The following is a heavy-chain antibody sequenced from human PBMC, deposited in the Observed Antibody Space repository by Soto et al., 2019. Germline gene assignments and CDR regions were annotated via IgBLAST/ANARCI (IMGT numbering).Heavy chain of an antibody. CDR3: ARGRPRNVGGNSFAY. CDR2: INHSGST. J-gene: IGHJ4*02. D-gene: IGHD2-21*02. Sequence: SETLSLTCAVYGGSFSGYYWSWIRQPPGKGLEWIGEINHSGSTNYNPSLKSRVTISVDTSKNQFSLKLSSVTAADTAVYYCARGRPRNVGGNSFAYWGQGTLVTVSS. V-gene: IGHV4-34*01. CDR1: GGSFSGYY.